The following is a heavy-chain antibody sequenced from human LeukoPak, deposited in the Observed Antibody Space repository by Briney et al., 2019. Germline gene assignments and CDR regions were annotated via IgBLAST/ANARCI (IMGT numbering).Heavy chain of an antibody. J-gene: IGHJ4*02. D-gene: IGHD3-22*01. V-gene: IGHV4-4*07. CDR3: ANFYDTSGFGY. Sequence: PSETLSLTCTVSGGSISSYYWSWIRQPAGKGLEWIGRIYSSGSTNYNPSFQSRVTMSLDTSKSQFSLELTSVTAADTAVYYCANFYDTSGFGYWGQGTLVTVSS. CDR2: IYSSGST. CDR1: GGSISSYY.